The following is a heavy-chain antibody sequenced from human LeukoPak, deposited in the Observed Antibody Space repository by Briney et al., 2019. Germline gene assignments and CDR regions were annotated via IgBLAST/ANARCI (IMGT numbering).Heavy chain of an antibody. J-gene: IGHJ4*02. Sequence: GGSLRLSCSASGSTFSDSYMSWIRQVPGKGLEWISYISSSGGTIYYADSVKGRFTISRDNAKNSLYLQMNSLRAEDTAVYYCAKEGGDWGEGYFDYWGQGTLVTVSS. CDR1: GSTFSDSY. V-gene: IGHV3-11*01. D-gene: IGHD3-16*01. CDR3: AKEGGDWGEGYFDY. CDR2: ISSSGGTI.